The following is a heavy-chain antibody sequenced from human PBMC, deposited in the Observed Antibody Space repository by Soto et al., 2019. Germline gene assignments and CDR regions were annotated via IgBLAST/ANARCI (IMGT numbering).Heavy chain of an antibody. V-gene: IGHV3-7*01. J-gene: IGHJ3*02. D-gene: IGHD3-9*01. CDR1: GFTFSSYW. Sequence: EVQLVESGGGLVQPGGSLRLSCAASGFTFSSYWMSWVRQAPGKGLEWVSNIKQDGSEKYYVDSVKGRFTISRDNAKNSLYLQINSLRAEDTAVYYCAREYYDSLTCYMAGTFYSWGQGTKVPVSS. CDR3: AREYYDSLTCYMAGTFYS. CDR2: IKQDGSEK.